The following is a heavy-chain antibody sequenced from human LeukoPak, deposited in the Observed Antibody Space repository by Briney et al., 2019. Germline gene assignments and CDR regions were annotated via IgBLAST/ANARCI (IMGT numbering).Heavy chain of an antibody. CDR3: ARDNKGGVAGWYFGL. CDR1: GGSISSGGYY. J-gene: IGHJ2*01. Sequence: SQTLSLTCTVSGGSISSGGYYWSWIRQHPGKGLEWIGYIYYSGSTYYNPSLKSRVTISVDTSKNQFSLKLSSVTAADTAVYYCARDNKGGVAGWYFGLWGRGTLVTVSS. V-gene: IGHV4-31*03. D-gene: IGHD6-19*01. CDR2: IYYSGST.